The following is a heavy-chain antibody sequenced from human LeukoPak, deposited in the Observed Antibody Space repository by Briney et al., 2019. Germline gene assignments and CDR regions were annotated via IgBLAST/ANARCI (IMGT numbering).Heavy chain of an antibody. V-gene: IGHV3-30-3*01. CDR1: GFTFSSYA. CDR2: ISYDGSNK. CDR3: AKEPAPHAGGWYFPDDH. Sequence: PGGSLRLSRAASGFTFSSYAILWVRQAPGKGLEWVAVISYDGSNKYYADSVKGRFTISRDNSKNTLYLQMNSLRSEDTAVYYCAKEPAPHAGGWYFPDDHWGQGTLVTVSS. J-gene: IGHJ5*02. D-gene: IGHD6-19*01.